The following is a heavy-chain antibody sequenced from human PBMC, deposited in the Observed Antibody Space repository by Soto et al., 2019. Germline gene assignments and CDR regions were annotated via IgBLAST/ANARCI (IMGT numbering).Heavy chain of an antibody. V-gene: IGHV4-59*01. D-gene: IGHD3-22*01. CDR1: GASISAYY. J-gene: IGHJ3*02. CDR3: ARTYDGSGPNSGGYGFDI. CDR2: IYYSGST. Sequence: QVQLQESGPGLVKPSETLSLTCSVSGASISAYYWSWIRQPPGKGLEWIAYIYYSGSTSYNPSLSXXXXDTPAXKCRFSIALXTXXXRXPRKLSSVTAADTAVYYCARTYDGSGPNSGGYGFDIWGPGTMATVSS.